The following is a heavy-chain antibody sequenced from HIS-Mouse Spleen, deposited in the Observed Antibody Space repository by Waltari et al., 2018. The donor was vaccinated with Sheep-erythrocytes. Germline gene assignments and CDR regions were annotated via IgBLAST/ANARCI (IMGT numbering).Heavy chain of an antibody. J-gene: IGHJ4*02. CDR1: GFTFSRHS. CDR3: ARVASGATFDY. Sequence: EVQLVVSGGGLVKPGGSLRLSCPASGFTFSRHSLTGVRQAPGKGLEWVSSISSSSSYIYYADSVKGRFTISRDNAKNSLYLQMNSLRAEDTAVYYCARVASGATFDYWGQGTLVTVSS. V-gene: IGHV3-21*01. D-gene: IGHD1-26*01. CDR2: ISSSSSYI.